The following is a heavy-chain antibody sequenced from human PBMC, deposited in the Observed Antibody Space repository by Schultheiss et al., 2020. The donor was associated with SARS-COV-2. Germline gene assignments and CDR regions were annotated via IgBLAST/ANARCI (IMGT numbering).Heavy chain of an antibody. CDR2: IYYSGST. D-gene: IGHD2-2*02. Sequence: SETLSLTCAVSGGSISSNNCWSWIRQPPGKGLEWIGYIYYSGSTNYNPSLKSRVTISLDTSKNQFSLKLSSVTAADTAVYYCARELAYLNWFDPWGQGTLVTVSS. CDR1: GGSISSNNC. J-gene: IGHJ5*02. CDR3: ARELAYLNWFDP. V-gene: IGHV4-61*01.